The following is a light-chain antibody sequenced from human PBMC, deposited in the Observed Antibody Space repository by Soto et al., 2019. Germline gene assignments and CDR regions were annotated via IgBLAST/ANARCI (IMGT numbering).Light chain of an antibody. CDR3: QQRSSWPLT. Sequence: EIVLTQSPATLSLSPGERATLSCRASQSVRNLLAWYQQKPGQAPRLLIYDTSNRATGIPARFSGSGSGTDFTLTVTSLEPEDFAVYYCQQRSSWPLTFGGGTKVEI. V-gene: IGKV3-11*01. J-gene: IGKJ4*01. CDR2: DTS. CDR1: QSVRNL.